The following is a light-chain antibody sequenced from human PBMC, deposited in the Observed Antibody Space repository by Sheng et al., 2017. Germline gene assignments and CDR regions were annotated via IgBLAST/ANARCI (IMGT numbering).Light chain of an antibody. Sequence: DMQMTQSPSTLSASVGDRVTITCRASQSISSWLAWYQQKPGKAPKLLIYKASSLQSGVPSRFSGSGSGTEFTLTISSLQPDDFAVYYCQQYNNWPPLTFGGGTKVEIK. V-gene: IGKV1-5*03. CDR2: KAS. CDR3: QQYNNWPPLT. J-gene: IGKJ4*01. CDR1: QSISSW.